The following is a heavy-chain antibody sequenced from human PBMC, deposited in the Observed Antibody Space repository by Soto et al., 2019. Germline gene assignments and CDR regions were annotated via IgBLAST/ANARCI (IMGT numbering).Heavy chain of an antibody. J-gene: IGHJ4*02. D-gene: IGHD3-10*01. CDR2: FRSSGDGGTT. V-gene: IGHV3-23*01. CDR3: AKKVNSGPGSQYFDY. Sequence: GGSLRLSCPASGFTFSSYSMSWVRQAPGKGLEWVSGFRSSGDGGTTYYAGSVKGRFTISRDNSKNTLFLQMNSLRAEDTAIYYCAKKVNSGPGSQYFDYWGQGTLVTVSS. CDR1: GFTFSSYS.